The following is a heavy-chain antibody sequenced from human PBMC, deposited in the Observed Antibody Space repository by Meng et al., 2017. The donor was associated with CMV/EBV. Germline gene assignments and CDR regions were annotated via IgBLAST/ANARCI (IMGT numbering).Heavy chain of an antibody. J-gene: IGHJ4*02. CDR2: IYYSGDT. Sequence: CTVSGGSISSCVYYWSWIRQHLGKGLEWIGYIYYSGDTYYNPSLKSRVTISADTSKNQFSLKLSSVTAADTAVYYCARDLSFGSFDYWGQGTLVTVSS. V-gene: IGHV4-31*03. D-gene: IGHD3-10*01. CDR1: GGSISSCVYY. CDR3: ARDLSFGSFDY.